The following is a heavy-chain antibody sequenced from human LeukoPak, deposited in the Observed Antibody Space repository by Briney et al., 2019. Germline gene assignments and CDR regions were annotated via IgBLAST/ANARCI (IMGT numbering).Heavy chain of an antibody. CDR1: GGIFSSYA. Sequence: VASVTVSCTASGGIFSSYAISWVRQAPGQGLEWMGRIIPILGIANYAQKFQGRVTITADKSTSTAYMELSSLRSEDTAVYYCARASPWRVDYWGQGTLVTVSS. CDR3: ARASPWRVDY. D-gene: IGHD3-3*01. J-gene: IGHJ4*02. V-gene: IGHV1-69*04. CDR2: IIPILGIA.